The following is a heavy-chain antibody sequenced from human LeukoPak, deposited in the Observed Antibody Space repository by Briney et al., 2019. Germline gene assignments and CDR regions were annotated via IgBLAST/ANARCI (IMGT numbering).Heavy chain of an antibody. Sequence: GGSLRLSCAASGFTVSSNYMSWVRQAPGKGLEWVSVIYSGGSTYYADSVKGRFTISRDNSKNTLYLQMNSLRAEDTAVYYCAKYWWVVPANFDYWGQGTLVTVSS. J-gene: IGHJ4*02. D-gene: IGHD2-2*01. V-gene: IGHV3-53*01. CDR3: AKYWWVVPANFDY. CDR1: GFTVSSNY. CDR2: IYSGGST.